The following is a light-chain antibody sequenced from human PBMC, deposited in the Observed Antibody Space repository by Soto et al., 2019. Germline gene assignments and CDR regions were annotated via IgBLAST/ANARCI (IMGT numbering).Light chain of an antibody. CDR1: SSDIGVYDY. J-gene: IGLJ2*01. CDR3: SSYASSRSVV. Sequence: QSVLTQPASVSGSPGQSITISCTGTSSDIGVYDYVSWYRQHPGTAPKLLIYEVTNRPSGVSLRFSGSKSANTASLTISGLQAEDEADYYCSSYASSRSVVFGGGTKVTVL. V-gene: IGLV2-14*01. CDR2: EVT.